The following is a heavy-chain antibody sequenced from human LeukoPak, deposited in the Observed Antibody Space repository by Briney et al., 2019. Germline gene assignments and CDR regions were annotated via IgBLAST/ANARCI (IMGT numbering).Heavy chain of an antibody. CDR1: GGSINYYY. Sequence: SETLSLTCTVSGGSINYYYWMWIRQPPGKGLEWIGYIYYSGGTHYNPSLKSRVTMLVDTSKNQFSLKLSSVTAADTAVYYCASTSIAAQMDYWGQGTLVTVSS. CDR2: IYYSGGT. CDR3: ASTSIAAQMDY. J-gene: IGHJ4*02. D-gene: IGHD6-6*01. V-gene: IGHV4-59*01.